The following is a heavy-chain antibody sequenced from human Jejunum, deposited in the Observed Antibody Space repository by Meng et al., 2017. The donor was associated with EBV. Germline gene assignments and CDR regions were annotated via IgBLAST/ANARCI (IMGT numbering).Heavy chain of an antibody. D-gene: IGHD1-26*01. CDR1: GFTLSSYS. V-gene: IGHV3-21*01. CDR3: ARDPGYSDTPWYFSL. J-gene: IGHJ2*01. CDR2: ISSNSKYI. Sequence: EVQLVESGGGLVKLGGSLRLSCAASGFTLSSYSMDWVRQAPGKGLEWLSSISSNSKYIFQADSVKGRFTISRDNAKNSLYLQMNSLRAEDTAVYYCARDPGYSDTPWYFSLLYHCPLVTFSS.